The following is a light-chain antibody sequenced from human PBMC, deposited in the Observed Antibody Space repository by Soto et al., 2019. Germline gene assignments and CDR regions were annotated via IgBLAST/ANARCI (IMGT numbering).Light chain of an antibody. CDR1: QNIRTK. V-gene: IGKV3-20*01. J-gene: IGKJ5*01. Sequence: EIVMTQSPTTLSVSPGEGATLXXRASQNIRTKLAWYQQKPGQAPRXLIYGASSRATGIPDRFSGSGSGTDFTLTISRLEPEDFAVFYCQHYDSLPITFGQGTRLEIK. CDR3: QHYDSLPIT. CDR2: GAS.